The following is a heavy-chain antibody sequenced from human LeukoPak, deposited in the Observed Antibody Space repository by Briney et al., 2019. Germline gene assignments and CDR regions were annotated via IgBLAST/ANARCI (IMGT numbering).Heavy chain of an antibody. Sequence: GGSLRLSCAASGFTFSSYAMSWVRQAPGKGLEWFSAISGSGGSTYYADSVKGRFTISRDDSKNTLYLQMNSLRAEDTAVYYCAKAITMVRGVIIRFDYWGQGTLVTVSS. J-gene: IGHJ4*02. D-gene: IGHD3-10*01. CDR1: GFTFSSYA. CDR2: ISGSGGST. CDR3: AKAITMVRGVIIRFDY. V-gene: IGHV3-23*01.